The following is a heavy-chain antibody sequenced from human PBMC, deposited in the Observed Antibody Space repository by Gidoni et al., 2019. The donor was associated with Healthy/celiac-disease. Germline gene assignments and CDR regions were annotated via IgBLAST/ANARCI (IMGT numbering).Heavy chain of an antibody. J-gene: IGHJ3*02. D-gene: IGHD3-9*01. Sequence: EVQLVESGGGLVKPGGSLRLSCAASGFPFSSYSMNCVRQAPGKGLEWVSSISSSSSYIYYADSVKGRFTISRDNAKNSLYLQMNSLRAEDTAVYYCARDLRLRYFDWLWDAFDIWGQGTMVTVSS. CDR3: ARDLRLRYFDWLWDAFDI. CDR1: GFPFSSYS. CDR2: ISSSSSYI. V-gene: IGHV3-21*01.